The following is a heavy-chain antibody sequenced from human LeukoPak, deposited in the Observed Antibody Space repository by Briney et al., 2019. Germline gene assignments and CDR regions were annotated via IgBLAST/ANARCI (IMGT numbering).Heavy chain of an antibody. CDR1: GFTFSSYW. V-gene: IGHV3-7*01. CDR2: IKQDGSEK. Sequence: PWGSLRLSCAASGFTFSSYWMSWVRQAPGKGLEWVANIKQDGSEKYYVDSVKGRFTISRDNAKNSLYLQMNSLRAEDTAVYYCARDQAGNYHTFGDYWGQGTLVTVSS. D-gene: IGHD1-7*01. J-gene: IGHJ4*02. CDR3: ARDQAGNYHTFGDY.